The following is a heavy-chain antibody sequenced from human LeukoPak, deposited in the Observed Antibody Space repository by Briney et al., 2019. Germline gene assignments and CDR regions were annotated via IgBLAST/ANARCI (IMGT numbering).Heavy chain of an antibody. CDR2: INHSGST. Sequence: PSETLSLTCAVYGGSFSGYYWSWIRQPPGKGLEWIGEINHSGSTNYNPSLKSRVTISVDTSKNQFSLKLSSVTAADTAVYYCARGHHRRLWFGARLGMDVWGQGTTVTVSS. CDR3: ARGHHRRLWFGARLGMDV. V-gene: IGHV4-34*01. CDR1: GGSFSGYY. D-gene: IGHD3-10*01. J-gene: IGHJ6*02.